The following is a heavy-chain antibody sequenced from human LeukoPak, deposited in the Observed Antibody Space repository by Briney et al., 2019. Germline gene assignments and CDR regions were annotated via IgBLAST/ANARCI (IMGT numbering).Heavy chain of an antibody. CDR2: INTDGSNT. Sequence: GGSLRLSCAASGFTFDYYWMHWVRQAPGKGLMWVSRINTDGSNTHYADSVKGRFTISRDNAKNTLYLQMNSLRVEDTAVYYCARGRPHGNDYWGQGTLVTVSS. J-gene: IGHJ4*02. D-gene: IGHD4-23*01. V-gene: IGHV3-74*01. CDR3: ARGRPHGNDY. CDR1: GFTFDYYW.